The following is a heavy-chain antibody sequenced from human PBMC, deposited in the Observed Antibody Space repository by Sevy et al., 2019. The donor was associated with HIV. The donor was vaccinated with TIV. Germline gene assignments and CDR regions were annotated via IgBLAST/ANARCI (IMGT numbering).Heavy chain of an antibody. CDR3: AKDRAAMVGDAFDI. CDR2: IGGSGVST. CDR1: GFPFSSYA. Sequence: GGSLRLSCAASGFPFSSYAMSWVRQAPGKGLEWVSAIGGSGVSTYYADSVKGRFTISRDNSKNTLYLQMNGLRAEDTAVYYCAKDRAAMVGDAFDIWGQGTMVTVSS. J-gene: IGHJ3*02. V-gene: IGHV3-23*01. D-gene: IGHD5-18*01.